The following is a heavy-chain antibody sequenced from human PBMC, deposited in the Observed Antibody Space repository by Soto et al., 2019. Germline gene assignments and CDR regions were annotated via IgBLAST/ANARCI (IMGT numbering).Heavy chain of an antibody. CDR2: INPSDSHT. CDR3: ARHASYYVSSGYFGTY. Sequence: GESLKISCQGSGYTFTNHWITWVRHMPGKGLEWVGRINPSDSHTNYSPSFQGHVTMSVDKSISTAYLQWSSLKASDTAMYYCARHASYYVSSGYFGTYWGQGTLVTVSS. CDR1: GYTFTNHW. V-gene: IGHV5-10-1*01. D-gene: IGHD3-22*01. J-gene: IGHJ4*02.